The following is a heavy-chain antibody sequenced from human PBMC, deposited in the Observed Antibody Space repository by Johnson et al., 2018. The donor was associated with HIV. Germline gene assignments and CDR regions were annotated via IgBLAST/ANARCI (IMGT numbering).Heavy chain of an antibody. CDR2: IHWNGGST. D-gene: IGHD4-11*01. J-gene: IGHJ3*02. V-gene: IGHV3-20*04. CDR1: GFTFDDYG. CDR3: SRDTYSSDACDS. Sequence: VHLVESGGRVVRPGGSLRLSCVASGFTFDDYGMSWVRQSPGKGLEWVSGIHWNGGSTGYAESVKGRFTIFRDNAKNSLYLQMNSLRAEDTALYYCSRDTYSSDACDSWGQGTMVTVSS.